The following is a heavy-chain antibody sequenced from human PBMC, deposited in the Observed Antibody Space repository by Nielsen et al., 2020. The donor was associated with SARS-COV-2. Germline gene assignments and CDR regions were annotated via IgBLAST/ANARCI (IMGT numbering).Heavy chain of an antibody. Sequence: GESLKISCAASGFTFSSYSMNWVRQAPGKGLEWVSYISSSSSTIYYADSVKGRFTISRDNAKNSLYLQMNSLRDEDTAVYYCARDGRSWPLYYYYMDVWGKGTTVTVSS. J-gene: IGHJ6*03. CDR3: ARDGRSWPLYYYYMDV. CDR2: ISSSSSTI. V-gene: IGHV3-48*02. D-gene: IGHD6-13*01. CDR1: GFTFSSYS.